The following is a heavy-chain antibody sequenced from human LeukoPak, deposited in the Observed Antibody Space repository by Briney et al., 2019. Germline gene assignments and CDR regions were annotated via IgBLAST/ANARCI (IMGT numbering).Heavy chain of an antibody. CDR2: ISTSGST. Sequence: SETLSLTCTVSGVSISNYYWSWIRQPAGKGLEWIGRISTSGSTNYNSSLKSRLTMSVDTSKKQSSLKLSSVSAADTAVYYCARLPPMGGSFPDSFDISGQGTMVTVSS. CDR1: GVSISNYY. D-gene: IGHD1-26*01. J-gene: IGHJ3*02. CDR3: ARLPPMGGSFPDSFDI. V-gene: IGHV4-4*07.